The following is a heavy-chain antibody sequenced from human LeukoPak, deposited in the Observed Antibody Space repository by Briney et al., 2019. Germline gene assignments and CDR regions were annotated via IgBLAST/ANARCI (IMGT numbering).Heavy chain of an antibody. CDR3: ARDREGYCSSTSCSLSYYFDY. J-gene: IGHJ4*02. CDR1: GYTFTSYT. CDR2: INTNNGNP. Sequence: ASLKFSCKASGYTFTSYTMNWVRHAPGQGLEGMGWINTNNGNPTYAQGFTGRFVCSLDTSVSTAYLQICSLKAEDTAVYYCARDREGYCSSTSCSLSYYFDYWGQGTLVTVSS. D-gene: IGHD2-2*01. V-gene: IGHV7-4-1*01.